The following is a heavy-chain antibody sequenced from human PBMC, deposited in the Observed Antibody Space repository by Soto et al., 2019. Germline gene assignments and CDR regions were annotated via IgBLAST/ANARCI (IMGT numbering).Heavy chain of an antibody. D-gene: IGHD6-13*01. J-gene: IGHJ5*02. CDR3: ARLRWQQLVPGWFDP. Sequence: PSVTLSHSCTYCGGSLSIYYWSLIRQPAGKGLEWIGRIYTSGSTNYNPSLKSRVTMSVDTSKNQFSLKLSSVTAADTAVYYCARLRWQQLVPGWFDPWGQGTLVTVSA. CDR2: IYTSGST. V-gene: IGHV4-4*07. CDR1: GGSLSIYY.